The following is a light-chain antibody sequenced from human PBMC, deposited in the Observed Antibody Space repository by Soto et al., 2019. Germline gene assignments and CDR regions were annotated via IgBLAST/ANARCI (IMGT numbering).Light chain of an antibody. J-gene: IGKJ1*01. CDR2: GAS. CDR3: QQYGSLPWT. V-gene: IGKV3-20*01. Sequence: EIVLMQSPGTLSLSPGERATLSCRASQSVSSSYLAWYQQKLGQAPRLLIYGASSRATGIPDRFSGSGSGTDFTLTISRLEPEDFAVYYCQQYGSLPWTFGQGTKVEIK. CDR1: QSVSSSY.